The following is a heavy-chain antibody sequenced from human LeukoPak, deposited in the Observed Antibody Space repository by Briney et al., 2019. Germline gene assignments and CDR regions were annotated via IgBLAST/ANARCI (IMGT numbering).Heavy chain of an antibody. Sequence: PGGSLRLSCEASGFTFRGFAMSWVRQAPGKGLEWVSSITSIGDDTYYTDSVKGRFTISRDNAKNSLYLQMNSLRAEDTAVYYCARAVDYDFWSGYYQATAGSYYFDYWGQGTLVTVSS. CDR1: GFTFRGFA. J-gene: IGHJ4*02. CDR3: ARAVDYDFWSGYYQATAGSYYFDY. V-gene: IGHV3-23*01. D-gene: IGHD3-3*01. CDR2: ITSIGDDT.